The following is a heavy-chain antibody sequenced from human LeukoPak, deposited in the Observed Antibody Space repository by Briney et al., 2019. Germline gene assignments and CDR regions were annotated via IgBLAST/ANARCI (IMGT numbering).Heavy chain of an antibody. D-gene: IGHD6-13*01. CDR3: ARGIDQGIAAAGTDYYYYMDV. J-gene: IGHJ6*03. CDR1: GFTFRDYY. CDR2: ITNSGTTT. Sequence: GGSLRLSCAASGFTFRDYYMGWIRQAPGKGLEWILYITNSGTTTYIADAVKGRFAISRDNAKSSLYLQMNSLGAEDTAVYYCARGIDQGIAAAGTDYYYYMDVWGKGTTVTVSS. V-gene: IGHV3-11*04.